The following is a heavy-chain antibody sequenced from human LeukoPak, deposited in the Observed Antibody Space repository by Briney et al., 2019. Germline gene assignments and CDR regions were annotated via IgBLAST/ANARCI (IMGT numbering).Heavy chain of an antibody. J-gene: IGHJ4*02. CDR2: TSGSGDST. D-gene: IGHD6-13*01. Sequence: GGSLRLSCAASGFTFSSYAMSWVRQAPGKGLEWVSATSGSGDSTYYGDSVKGRFTISRDNSKNTLYLQMNSLRAEDTAVYYCAKTRPLDSSSWSHGDYWGQGTLVTVSS. CDR1: GFTFSSYA. V-gene: IGHV3-23*01. CDR3: AKTRPLDSSSWSHGDY.